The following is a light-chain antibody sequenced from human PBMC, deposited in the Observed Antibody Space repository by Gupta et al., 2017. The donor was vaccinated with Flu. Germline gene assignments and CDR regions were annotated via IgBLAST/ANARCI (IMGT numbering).Light chain of an antibody. Sequence: AIRMTQSPSSFSASTGDRVTITFRASQGISSYLAWYQQKPGKAPKLLIYAASTLQSGVPSRFSGSGSGTDFTLTISCLQSEDFATYYCQQYYSYPLTFGGGTQVEIK. J-gene: IGKJ4*01. V-gene: IGKV1-8*01. CDR3: QQYYSYPLT. CDR1: QGISSY. CDR2: AAS.